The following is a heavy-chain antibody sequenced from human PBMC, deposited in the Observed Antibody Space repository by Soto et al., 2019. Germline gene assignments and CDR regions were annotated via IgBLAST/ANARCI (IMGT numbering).Heavy chain of an antibody. CDR3: AKFFVETGESSGWPWSFHY. Sequence: GGSLRLSCAASGFTFSIYAMSWVRQAPGKGLEWVSAISGGGGTTYYAGSVKGRFTISRDNSKNTLFLQMNSLRAEDTAVYYCAKFFVETGESSGWPWSFHYWGQGTLVTVSS. CDR1: GFTFSIYA. D-gene: IGHD6-25*01. CDR2: ISGGGGTT. V-gene: IGHV3-23*01. J-gene: IGHJ4*02.